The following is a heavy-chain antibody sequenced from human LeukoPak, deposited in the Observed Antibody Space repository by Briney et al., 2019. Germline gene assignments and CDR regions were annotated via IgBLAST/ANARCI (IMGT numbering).Heavy chain of an antibody. V-gene: IGHV4-4*09. CDR3: QLVGDYDYYYYGMDV. CDR1: GDSISNYY. Sequence: SETLSLTCAVSGDSISNYYWSWIRQPPGKGLEWIGYIYTSGSTNYNPSLKSRVTMSVDTSKNQFSLKLSSVTAADTAVYYCQLVGDYDYYYYGMDVWGQGTTVTVSS. D-gene: IGHD4-17*01. CDR2: IYTSGST. J-gene: IGHJ6*02.